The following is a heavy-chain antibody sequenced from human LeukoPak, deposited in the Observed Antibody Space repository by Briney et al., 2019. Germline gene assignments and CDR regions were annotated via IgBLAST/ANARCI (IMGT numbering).Heavy chain of an antibody. V-gene: IGHV3-11*01. Sequence: LSLTCAVYGGAFSDYYMSWIRQAPGKGLEWVSYISSSGSTIYYADSVKGRFTISRDNAKNSLYLQMNSLRAEDTAVYYCAGHGGKVYGMDVWGQGTTVTVSS. CDR2: ISSSGSTI. D-gene: IGHD4-23*01. CDR1: GGAFSDYY. J-gene: IGHJ6*02. CDR3: AGHGGKVYGMDV.